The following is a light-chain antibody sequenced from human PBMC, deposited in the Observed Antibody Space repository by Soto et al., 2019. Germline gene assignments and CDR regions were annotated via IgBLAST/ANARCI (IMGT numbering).Light chain of an antibody. CDR1: QTVTGA. J-gene: IGKJ5*01. Sequence: EIVMMQSPATLSVSPGERAILSCRASQTVTGALAWYQQKPGQAPRLLIYGPSTRATGIPARFSGSGSETEFTLTISGLQSEDFAIYFCQQYKNWPITFGQGTRLEI. CDR3: QQYKNWPIT. CDR2: GPS. V-gene: IGKV3-15*01.